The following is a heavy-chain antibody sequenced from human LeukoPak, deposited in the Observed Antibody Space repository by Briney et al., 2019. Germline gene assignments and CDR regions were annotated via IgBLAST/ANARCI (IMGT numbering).Heavy chain of an antibody. D-gene: IGHD3-10*01. CDR3: ARDSTYYYDSGSSGPHYFDN. CDR1: GFTFSNYA. CDR2: ISSGGTYE. J-gene: IGHJ4*02. Sequence: GGSLRLSCAASGFTFSNYAKHWVRQAPGKGLEWVSLISSGGTYEYYADSVKGRFTISRDNSKNTLYLQLNSLRAEDTAVYYCARDSTYYYDSGSSGPHYFDNWGQGTLVTVSS. V-gene: IGHV3-30*01.